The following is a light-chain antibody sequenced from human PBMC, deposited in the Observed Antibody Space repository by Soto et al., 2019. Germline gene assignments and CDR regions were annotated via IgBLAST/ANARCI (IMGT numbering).Light chain of an antibody. V-gene: IGKV4-1*01. CDR3: KQYYSTPFT. CDR1: QSVLSSSNNKNY. CDR2: WAS. Sequence: DIVMTQSPDSLAVSLGERATINCKSSQSVLSSSNNKNYLAWYQQKPGQPPKLLIYWASTRASGVPDRFSGSGSGTDFTLTITSLQAEDAAVYYCKQYYSTPFTFGPGTKVDIK. J-gene: IGKJ3*01.